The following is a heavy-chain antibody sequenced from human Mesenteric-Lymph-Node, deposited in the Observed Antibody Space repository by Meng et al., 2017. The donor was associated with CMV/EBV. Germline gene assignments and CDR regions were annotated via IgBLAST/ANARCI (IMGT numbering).Heavy chain of an antibody. J-gene: IGHJ4*02. CDR3: ARGSSYDILTGYFDY. CDR2: INHSGST. D-gene: IGHD3-9*01. CDR1: GGSFSGYY. V-gene: IGHV4-34*01. Sequence: QVHLHRWVAGLFKPSETLSVTCACYGGSFSGYYVNWIRQSPEKGLEWIGEINHSGSTTYNPSFTSRIIISVDTSTNQISLNMSSVTAADTAVYYCARGSSYDILTGYFDYWGQGALVTVSS.